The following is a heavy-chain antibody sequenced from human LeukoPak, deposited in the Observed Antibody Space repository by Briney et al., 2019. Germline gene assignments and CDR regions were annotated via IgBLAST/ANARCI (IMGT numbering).Heavy chain of an antibody. CDR2: INTNTGNP. J-gene: IGHJ6*02. V-gene: IGHV7-4-1*02. Sequence: ASVTVSCKASGYTFTSYAMNWVRQAPGQGLEWMGWINTNTGNPTYAQGFTGRFVFSLDTSVSTAYLQISSLKAEDTAVYYCARDSDSSGYSNPWYGMDVWGQGTTVTVSS. CDR3: ARDSDSSGYSNPWYGMDV. CDR1: GYTFTSYA. D-gene: IGHD3-22*01.